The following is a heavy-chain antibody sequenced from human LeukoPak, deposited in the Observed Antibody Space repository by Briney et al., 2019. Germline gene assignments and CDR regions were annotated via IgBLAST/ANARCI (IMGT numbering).Heavy chain of an antibody. D-gene: IGHD1-26*01. J-gene: IGHJ4*02. CDR3: ARAQVGTPTDC. Sequence: GGSLRLSCAASGFTLSSYTMYWVRQAPGRGLVWVARFTSDGNSMAYADFVKGRFTVSRDIAKNTLYLQMNSLRAEDTAVYYCARAQVGTPTDCWGQGTLVTVSS. CDR1: GFTLSSYT. CDR2: FTSDGNSM. V-gene: IGHV3-74*01.